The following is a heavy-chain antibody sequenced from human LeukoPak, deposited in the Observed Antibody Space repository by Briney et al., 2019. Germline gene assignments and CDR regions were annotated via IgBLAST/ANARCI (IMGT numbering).Heavy chain of an antibody. CDR3: ARDAWGKIGTSRNWFDP. CDR2: IIPIFGTA. J-gene: IGHJ5*02. V-gene: IGHV1-69*13. CDR1: GYTFTGYY. D-gene: IGHD2-2*01. Sequence: GASVKVSCKASGYTFTGYYMHWVRQAPGQGLEWMGGIIPIFGTANYAQKFQGRVTITADESTSTAYMELSSLRSEDTAVYYCARDAWGKIGTSRNWFDPWGQGTLVTVSS.